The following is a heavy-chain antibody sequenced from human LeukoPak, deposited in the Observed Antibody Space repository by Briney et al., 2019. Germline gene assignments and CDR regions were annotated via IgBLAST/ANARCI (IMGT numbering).Heavy chain of an antibody. D-gene: IGHD3-22*01. V-gene: IGHV3-21*01. CDR2: ISSSSSYI. J-gene: IGHJ4*02. CDR1: GFTFDDYG. Sequence: GGSLRLSCAASGFTFDDYGMSWVRQVPGKGLEWVSSISSSSSYIYYADSVKGRFTISRDNAKNSLYLQMNSLRAEDTAVYYCARYMIVRDFDYWGQGTLVTVSS. CDR3: ARYMIVRDFDY.